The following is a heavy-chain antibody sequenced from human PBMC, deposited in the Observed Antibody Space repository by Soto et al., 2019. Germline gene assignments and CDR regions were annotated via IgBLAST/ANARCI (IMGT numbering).Heavy chain of an antibody. CDR3: ARWRDYYDSSGYYWDPRAYYYYGMDV. V-gene: IGHV4-34*01. CDR1: RWSPNRYY. CDR2: ISHSGSS. J-gene: IGHJ6*02. Sequence: ESRSRKGXSSRWSPNRYYKNWIRQPPGKGLEWVWEISHSGSSNYNPSLKSRVTISVDTSKNQFSLKLSSVTAADTAVYYCARWRDYYDSSGYYWDPRAYYYYGMDVWGQGTTVTVSS. D-gene: IGHD3-22*01.